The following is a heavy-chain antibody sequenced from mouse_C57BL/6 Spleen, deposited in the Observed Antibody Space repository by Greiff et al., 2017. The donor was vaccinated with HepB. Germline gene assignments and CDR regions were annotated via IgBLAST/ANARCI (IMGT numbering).Heavy chain of an antibody. D-gene: IGHD3-2*01. Sequence: DVKLVESGGGLVQPKGSLKLSCAASGFTFNTYAMHWVRQAPGQGLEWVACIRSKSSNYATYYADSVKDRFTISRDDSQSMLYLQMNNLKTEDTAMYCCGGEGVDRQFAYWGQGTLVTVSA. CDR2: IRSKSSNYAT. CDR3: GGEGVDRQFAY. V-gene: IGHV10-3*01. CDR1: GFTFNTYA. J-gene: IGHJ3*01.